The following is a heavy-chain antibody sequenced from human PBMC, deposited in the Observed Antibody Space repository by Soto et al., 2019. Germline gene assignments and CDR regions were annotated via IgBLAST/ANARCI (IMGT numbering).Heavy chain of an antibody. CDR3: ARARSGDFDWFREVADYDAFDI. V-gene: IGHV3-21*01. CDR1: GFTFSSYS. J-gene: IGHJ3*02. Sequence: GGSLRLSCAASGFTFSSYSMNWVRQAPGKGLEWVSSISSSSSYIYYADSVKGRFTISRDNAKNSLYLQMNSLRAEDTAVYYCARARSGDFDWFREVADYDAFDIWGQGTMVTVSS. CDR2: ISSSSSYI. D-gene: IGHD3-9*01.